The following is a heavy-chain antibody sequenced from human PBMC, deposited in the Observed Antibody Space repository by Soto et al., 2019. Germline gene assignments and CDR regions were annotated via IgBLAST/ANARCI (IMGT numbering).Heavy chain of an antibody. V-gene: IGHV1-24*01. CDR2: FDPEDGET. CDR1: GYTLTELS. J-gene: IGHJ6*02. Sequence: ASVKVSCKVSGYTLTELSMHWVRQAPGKGLEWMGGFDPEDGETIYAQKFQGRVTMTEDTSTDTAYMELSSLRSEDTAVYYCATVRVNSGTGDYYYGMDVWGQGTTVTVSS. D-gene: IGHD7-27*01. CDR3: ATVRVNSGTGDYYYGMDV.